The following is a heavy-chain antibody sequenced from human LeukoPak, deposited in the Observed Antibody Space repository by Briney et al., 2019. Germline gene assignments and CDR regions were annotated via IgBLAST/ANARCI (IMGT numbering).Heavy chain of an antibody. V-gene: IGHV4-34*01. CDR1: GGSFSGYY. J-gene: IGHJ4*02. CDR2: INHSGST. Sequence: SETLSLTCAVYGGSFSGYYWSWIRQPPGKGLEWIGEINHSGSTNYNPSLKSRVTISVDTSKNQFSLKLSSVTAADTAVYHCARKVAPMVRGGGFDYWGQGTLVTVSS. CDR3: ARKVAPMVRGGGFDY. D-gene: IGHD3-10*01.